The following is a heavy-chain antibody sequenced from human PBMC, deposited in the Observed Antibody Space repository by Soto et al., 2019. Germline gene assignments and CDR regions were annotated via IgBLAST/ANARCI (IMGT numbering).Heavy chain of an antibody. CDR2: ISSSGSTI. V-gene: IGHV3-48*03. CDR3: ARVVTGTTPVDY. D-gene: IGHD1-7*01. Sequence: LRLSCAASGFTFSSYEMNWVRQAPGKGLEWVSYISSSGSTIYYADSVKGRFTISRDNAKNPLYLQMNSLRAEDTAVYYCARVVTGTTPVDYWGQGTLVTVSS. CDR1: GFTFSSYE. J-gene: IGHJ4*02.